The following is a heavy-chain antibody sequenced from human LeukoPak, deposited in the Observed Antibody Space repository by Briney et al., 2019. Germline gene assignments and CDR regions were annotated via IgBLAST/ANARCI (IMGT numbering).Heavy chain of an antibody. V-gene: IGHV1-46*01. D-gene: IGHD4-11*01. CDR1: GYTFTRYY. CDR3: ARDPSKYLYYYYGMDV. J-gene: IGHJ6*02. Sequence: ASVKVSCKASGYTFTRYYMHWVRQAPGQGLEWMGIINPSGGSTRYAQKFQGRVTMTRDTSTSTVYVELSSLRSEDTAVYYCARDPSKYLYYYYGMDVWGQGTTVTVSS. CDR2: INPSGGST.